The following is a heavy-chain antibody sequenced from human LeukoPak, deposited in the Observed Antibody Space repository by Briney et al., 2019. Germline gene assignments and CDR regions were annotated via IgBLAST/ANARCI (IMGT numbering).Heavy chain of an antibody. D-gene: IGHD4-17*01. CDR1: GFTFSSYE. Sequence: PGGSLRLSCAASGFTFSSYEMNWVRQAPGKGLEWVSYISSSGSTIYYADSVKGRFTISRDNAKNSPYLQMNSLRAEDAAVYYCARRLRRNYFDYWGQGTLVTVSS. CDR2: ISSSGSTI. J-gene: IGHJ4*02. CDR3: ARRLRRNYFDY. V-gene: IGHV3-48*03.